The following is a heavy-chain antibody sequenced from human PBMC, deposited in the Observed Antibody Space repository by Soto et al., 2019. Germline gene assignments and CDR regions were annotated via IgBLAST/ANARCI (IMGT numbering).Heavy chain of an antibody. J-gene: IGHJ4*02. V-gene: IGHV3-74*01. CDR1: GFTFSTYW. CDR3: VRDFEY. CDR2: INSDGSST. Sequence: EVQLLESGGGLVQPGGSLRLSCEASGFTFSTYWMHWVRQAPGKGLVWVSRINSDGSSTNYEDSVKGRVTIPRDNAKNTLYLQMNSLRAEDKSVYYCVRDFEYWDQGTLFTVSS.